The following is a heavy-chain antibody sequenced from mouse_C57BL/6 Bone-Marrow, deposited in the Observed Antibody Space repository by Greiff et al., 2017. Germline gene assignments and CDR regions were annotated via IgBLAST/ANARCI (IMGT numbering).Heavy chain of an antibody. CDR3: ARSQLRLLAWFAD. V-gene: IGHV1-82*01. CDR1: GYAFSSSW. J-gene: IGHJ3*01. Sequence: VQLVESGPELVKPGASVTISCKASGYAFSSSWMNWVQQWPGKGLEWIGRIYPGDGDTNYNGKFKGKDTLTADKSSSTSYMQLSSLTSEDSAVYFCARSQLRLLAWFADWGQGTLVTVSA. CDR2: IYPGDGDT. D-gene: IGHD3-2*02.